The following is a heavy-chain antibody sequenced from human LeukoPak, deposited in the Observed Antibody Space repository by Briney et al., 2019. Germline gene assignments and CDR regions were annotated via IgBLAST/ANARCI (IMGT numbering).Heavy chain of an antibody. Sequence: GESLKISCEASGYRFTNYWIAWVRQMPGKGLEWLGLIYPDDSDIRYSPPFQGQVTISADKSITTAYLQWSSLKPSDTAMYYCARSYTGNFKFDSWGQGILVIVSS. CDR2: IYPDDSDI. D-gene: IGHD1-26*01. CDR1: GYRFTNYW. J-gene: IGHJ4*02. CDR3: ARSYTGNFKFDS. V-gene: IGHV5-51*01.